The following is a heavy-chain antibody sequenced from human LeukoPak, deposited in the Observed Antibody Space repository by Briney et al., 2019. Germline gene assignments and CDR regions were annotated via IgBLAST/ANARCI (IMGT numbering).Heavy chain of an antibody. CDR1: GFTFSSYA. V-gene: IGHV3-53*01. CDR2: IYSGGTT. CDR3: ALRRYSSSPSAFDI. Sequence: GGSLRLSCAASGFTFSSYAMTWVRQAPGKGLEWVSVIYSGGTTYYAGSVKGRFTISRDNSKNTLYLQMNSLGAEDTAVYYCALRRYSSSPSAFDIWGQGTMVTVSS. J-gene: IGHJ3*02. D-gene: IGHD6-13*01.